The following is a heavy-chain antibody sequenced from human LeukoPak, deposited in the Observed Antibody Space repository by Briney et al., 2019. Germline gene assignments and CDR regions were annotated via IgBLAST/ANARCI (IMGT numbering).Heavy chain of an antibody. CDR1: GLTFSSHE. Sequence: GGSLRLSCAASGLTFSSHEINWVRQAPGKGLEWVSYISSSGTTIYYADSVKGRFTISRDNAKNSLYLQMNSLRAEDTAIYYCARAPIVVVPTWRPTYFDYWGQGTLVTVSS. CDR2: ISSSGTTI. J-gene: IGHJ4*02. CDR3: ARAPIVVVPTWRPTYFDY. D-gene: IGHD2-2*01. V-gene: IGHV3-48*03.